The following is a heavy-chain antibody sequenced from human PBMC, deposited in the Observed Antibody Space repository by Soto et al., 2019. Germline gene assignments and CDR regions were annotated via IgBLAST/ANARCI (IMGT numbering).Heavy chain of an antibody. CDR3: AASIFYYGMDV. Sequence: GESLKISCKGSGYTFTNYWIGWVRQMPGKGPEWMGIIYPGDSDTKYNPSFQGQVTISADKSITTTYLQWSSLKASDTAIYYCAASIFYYGMDVWGQGTTVTVSS. CDR1: GYTFTNYW. V-gene: IGHV5-51*01. CDR2: IYPGDSDT. J-gene: IGHJ6*02.